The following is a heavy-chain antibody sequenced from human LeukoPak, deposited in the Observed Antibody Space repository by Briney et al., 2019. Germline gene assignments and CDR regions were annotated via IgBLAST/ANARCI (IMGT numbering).Heavy chain of an antibody. D-gene: IGHD3-22*01. Sequence: PSETLSLTCTVSGGSISSGSYYWSWIRQPAGKGLEWIGRIYTSGSTNYNPSLKSRVTISVDTSKNQFSLKLSSVTAADTAVYYCARPLNYYDSSGYIGDAFDIWGQGTMVTVSS. J-gene: IGHJ3*02. CDR1: GGSISSGSYY. CDR3: ARPLNYYDSSGYIGDAFDI. CDR2: IYTSGST. V-gene: IGHV4-61*02.